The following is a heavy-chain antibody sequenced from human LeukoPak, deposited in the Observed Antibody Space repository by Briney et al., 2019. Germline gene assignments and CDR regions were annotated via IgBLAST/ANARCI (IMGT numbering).Heavy chain of an antibody. J-gene: IGHJ6*03. CDR2: INPHSGGT. D-gene: IGHD2-21*01. V-gene: IGHV1-2*02. Sequence: ASVKVSCKTSGSTFSAYSINWVRQAPGQGLEWMGWINPHSGGTNYAQKFQGKVTMTWDTSLSTAYMELTSLTSADRAVYYCATEGGGDYYHFMDVWGNGTTDTVSS. CDR3: ATEGGGDYYHFMDV. CDR1: GSTFSAYS.